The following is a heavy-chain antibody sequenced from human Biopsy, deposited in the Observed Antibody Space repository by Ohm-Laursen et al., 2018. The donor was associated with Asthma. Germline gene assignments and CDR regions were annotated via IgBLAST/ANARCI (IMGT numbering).Heavy chain of an antibody. D-gene: IGHD5-24*01. J-gene: IGHJ4*02. Sequence: SQTLSLTCAVSGGSISSGGYSWSWIRQPTGKGLEWIGYIYHSGSTYYNPSLKSRVSISVDSSKNQFSLKLSSVTAADTAVYYCARVKDGFNFDYWGQGTLVTVPS. CDR3: ARVKDGFNFDY. CDR2: IYHSGST. CDR1: GGSISSGGYS. V-gene: IGHV4-30-2*01.